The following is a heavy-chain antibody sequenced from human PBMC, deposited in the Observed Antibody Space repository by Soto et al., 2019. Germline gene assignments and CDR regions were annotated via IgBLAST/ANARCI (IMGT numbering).Heavy chain of an antibody. D-gene: IGHD2-15*01. Sequence: SETLSLTCTVSGGSVSGYYWTWIRQPPGKGLEWIGYIYYIGSTNYNPSLKSRIAISVDTSKNQFSLKLTSVTAADTAVYYCAREPLGYCSGGKCWGYYGMDVWGQGTTVTVSS. J-gene: IGHJ6*02. CDR1: GGSVSGYY. V-gene: IGHV4-59*02. CDR2: IYYIGST. CDR3: AREPLGYCSGGKCWGYYGMDV.